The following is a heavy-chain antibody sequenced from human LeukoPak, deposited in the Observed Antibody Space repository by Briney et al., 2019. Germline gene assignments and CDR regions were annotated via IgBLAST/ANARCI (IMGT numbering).Heavy chain of an antibody. CDR1: GFTFSSYA. CDR2: ISGSGDNT. J-gene: IGHJ3*01. CDR3: AKSRSVYEADASDL. D-gene: IGHD5/OR15-5a*01. Sequence: GGSLRLSCAASGFTFSSYAMSWVRQAPGKGLEWVSGISGSGDNTYYADSVKGRFTISGDNSKNTLYLQMNSLRAEDTAVYSCAKSRSVYEADASDLWGRGTLVTVSS. V-gene: IGHV3-23*01.